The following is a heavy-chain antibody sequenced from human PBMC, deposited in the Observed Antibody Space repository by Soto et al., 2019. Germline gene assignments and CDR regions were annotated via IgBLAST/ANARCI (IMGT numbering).Heavy chain of an antibody. Sequence: SETLSLTCTVSGGSISSGDYYWSWIRQPPGKGLEWIGYIYYSGSTYYNPSLKSRVTISVDTSKNQFSLKLSSVTAADTAVYYCARHDYAHYGIDVWGQGTTVTVSS. D-gene: IGHD4-17*01. CDR3: ARHDYAHYGIDV. CDR1: GGSISSGDYY. J-gene: IGHJ6*02. CDR2: IYYSGST. V-gene: IGHV4-30-4*01.